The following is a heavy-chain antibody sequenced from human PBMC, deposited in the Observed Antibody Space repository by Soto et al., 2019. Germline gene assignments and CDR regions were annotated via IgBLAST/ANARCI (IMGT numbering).Heavy chain of an antibody. D-gene: IGHD3-22*01. Sequence: GGSLRLSCAASGFTFSSYAMSWVRQAPGKGLEWVSAISGSGGSTYYADSVKGRFTISRDNSKNTLYLQMNSLRAEDTAVYYCAKDMSYYDSSGPFDYWGQGTLVTVSS. J-gene: IGHJ4*02. CDR1: GFTFSSYA. CDR3: AKDMSYYDSSGPFDY. CDR2: ISGSGGST. V-gene: IGHV3-23*01.